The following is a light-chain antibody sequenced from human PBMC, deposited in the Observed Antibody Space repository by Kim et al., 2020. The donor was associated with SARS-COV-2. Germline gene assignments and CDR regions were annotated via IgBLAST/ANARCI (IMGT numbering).Light chain of an antibody. V-gene: IGLV3-1*01. J-gene: IGLJ2*01. CDR2: QDS. CDR1: KLGNKF. CDR3: QAWDSSTVV. Sequence: VSPGQTASITCSGDKLGNKFSCWYQQKPGQSPVLVIYQDSKRPSGIPERFSGSNSGNTATLTISGTQAMDEADYYCQAWDSSTVVFGGGTQLTVL.